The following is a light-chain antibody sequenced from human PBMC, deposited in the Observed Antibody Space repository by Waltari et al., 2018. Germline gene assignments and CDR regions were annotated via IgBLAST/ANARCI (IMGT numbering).Light chain of an antibody. CDR2: EHA. CDR1: NGGRIGGDF. J-gene: IGLJ2*01. Sequence: FILSQPQSVSGSPGEPVTSSCTRFNGGRIGGDFVQGYPQRPGSAPTTLISEHAQRHSGVPDRFSGSIDSSSNSAALTISGLRTEDEADYYCQSYDFNHVVFGGGTKLTVL. V-gene: IGLV6-57*04. CDR3: QSYDFNHVV.